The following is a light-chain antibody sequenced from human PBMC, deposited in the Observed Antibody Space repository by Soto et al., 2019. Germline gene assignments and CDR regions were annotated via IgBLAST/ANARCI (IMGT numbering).Light chain of an antibody. V-gene: IGKV3-20*01. CDR2: GVS. J-gene: IGKJ3*01. CDR1: QRVSSSY. Sequence: EIVLTQSPGTVSLSPGERATLSCRASQRVSSSYFAWYQHKPGQAPRLLIYGVSSRAAGIPDRFSGSGSGTDFTLTISRLEPEDSAVYYCQQYGDSPLFGPGTKVDIK. CDR3: QQYGDSPL.